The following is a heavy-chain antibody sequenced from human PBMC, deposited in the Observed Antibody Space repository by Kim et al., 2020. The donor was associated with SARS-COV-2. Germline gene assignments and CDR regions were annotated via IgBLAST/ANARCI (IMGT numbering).Heavy chain of an antibody. V-gene: IGHV3-23*01. Sequence: ANSVKGRLTITRDNSKNTLYLQMNSLRAKDTAVYYCAKGETYYYGSGFDYWGQGTLVTVSS. CDR3: AKGETYYYGSGFDY. J-gene: IGHJ4*02. D-gene: IGHD3-10*01.